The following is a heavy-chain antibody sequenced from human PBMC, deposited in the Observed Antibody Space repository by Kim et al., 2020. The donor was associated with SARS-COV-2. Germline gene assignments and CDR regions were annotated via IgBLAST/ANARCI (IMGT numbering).Heavy chain of an antibody. D-gene: IGHD1-7*01. V-gene: IGHV3-48*04. CDR1: GFTFSLYT. CDR3: TRKNFWDFDL. CDR2: ISSTSSTI. J-gene: IGHJ2*01. Sequence: GGSLRLSCAASGFTFSLYTMNWVRQAPGKGLEWISHISSTSSTIYYADSVKGLGTVSRDNAKNSLYLQMNIRGAENTAIYFCTRKNFWDFDLWCRGTLVT.